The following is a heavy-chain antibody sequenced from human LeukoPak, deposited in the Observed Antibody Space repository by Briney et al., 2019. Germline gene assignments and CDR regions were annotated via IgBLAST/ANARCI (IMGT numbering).Heavy chain of an antibody. CDR2: YDLEGGKT. CDR3: ATATRYDAADI. Sequence: PGASVKVSCKLSGYTLSDFSMHWLRQAPGKGLEWMGGYDLEGGKTVYAQQFQGRVTVTEDMVTDTAYMDLSSLNSEDTAVYYCATATRYDAADIWGQGTLVTVSS. CDR1: GYTLSDFS. V-gene: IGHV1-24*01. J-gene: IGHJ3*02.